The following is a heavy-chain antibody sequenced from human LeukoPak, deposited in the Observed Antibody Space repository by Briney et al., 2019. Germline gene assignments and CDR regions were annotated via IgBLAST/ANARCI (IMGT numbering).Heavy chain of an antibody. Sequence: NPGGSLRLSCAASGFTFSGYTINWVRQAPGKGLEWVSSISSSSSYIYYADSVKGRFTISRDNAKNSLYLQMNSLRAEDTAVYYCARDLYVLRFLEWSNPSPFFDYWGQGTLVTVSS. J-gene: IGHJ4*02. CDR2: ISSSSSYI. CDR1: GFTFSGYT. V-gene: IGHV3-21*01. CDR3: ARDLYVLRFLEWSNPSPFFDY. D-gene: IGHD3-3*01.